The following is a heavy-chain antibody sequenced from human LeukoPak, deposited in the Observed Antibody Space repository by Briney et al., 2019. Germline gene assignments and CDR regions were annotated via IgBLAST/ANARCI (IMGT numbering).Heavy chain of an antibody. V-gene: IGHV5-51*01. J-gene: IGHJ5*02. D-gene: IGHD6-13*01. CDR1: GYSITSYW. Sequence: GESLKISCKGSGYSITSYWIGWVRQMPGKGLERMGIIYPGDSDTRYSPSFQGQVTISADKSISTAYLQWSSLKASDTAMYYCARRHSSSPWGFDPWGQGTLVTVSS. CDR3: ARRHSSSPWGFDP. CDR2: IYPGDSDT.